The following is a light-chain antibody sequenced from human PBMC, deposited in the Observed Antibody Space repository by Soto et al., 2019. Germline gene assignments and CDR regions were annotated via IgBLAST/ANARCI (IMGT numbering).Light chain of an antibody. Sequence: DIQLTQSPSFLSASVGDRVTITCRASQGISSYLAWYQQKPGTAPKLLIYAASTLQSGVPSRFSGSGSGTEFTLTISSLQPEDFATYYCQQLNFYLPLTFGGGTKVEIK. CDR3: QQLNFYLPLT. J-gene: IGKJ4*01. CDR2: AAS. CDR1: QGISSY. V-gene: IGKV1-9*01.